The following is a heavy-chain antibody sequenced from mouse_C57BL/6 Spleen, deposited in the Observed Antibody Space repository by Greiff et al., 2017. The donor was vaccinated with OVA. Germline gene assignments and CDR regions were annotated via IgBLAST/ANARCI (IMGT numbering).Heavy chain of an antibody. D-gene: IGHD3-2*02. CDR1: GFTFSDYG. J-gene: IGHJ3*01. V-gene: IGHV5-17*01. CDR2: ISSGSSTI. CDR3: ARPDSSGYWFAY. Sequence: EVKVEESGGGLVKPGGSLKLSCAASGFTFSDYGMHWVRQAPEKGLEWVAYISSGSSTIYYADTVKGRFTISRDNAKNTLFLQMTSLRSEDTAMYYCARPDSSGYWFAYWGQGTLVTVSA.